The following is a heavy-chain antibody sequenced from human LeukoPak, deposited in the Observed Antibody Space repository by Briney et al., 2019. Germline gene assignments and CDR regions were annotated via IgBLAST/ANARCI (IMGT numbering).Heavy chain of an antibody. CDR2: ISYDGSNK. CDR3: ARDAVAAAGNPLGY. CDR1: GFTFSSYA. Sequence: GRSLRLSCAASGFTFSSYAMHWVRQAPGKGLEWVAVISYDGSNKYYADSVKGRFTISRDNSKNTLYLQMNSLRAEDTAVYYCARDAVAAAGNPLGYWGQGTLVTVSS. D-gene: IGHD6-13*01. V-gene: IGHV3-30-3*01. J-gene: IGHJ4*02.